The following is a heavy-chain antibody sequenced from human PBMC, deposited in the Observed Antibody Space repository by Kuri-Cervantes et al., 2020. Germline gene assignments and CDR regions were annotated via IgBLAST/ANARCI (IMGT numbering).Heavy chain of an antibody. Sequence: ASVKVSCKAYGYTLTSCDINWPRQATGQGLEWMGWIHPNSGGTNYAQNFKGRVTMTTDTSISTAYMELSSLRSEDTAVYYCARDQYYYDSSGNSPGACDLWGQGTMVTVSS. J-gene: IGHJ3*01. CDR3: ARDQYYYDSSGNSPGACDL. CDR1: GYTLTSCD. CDR2: IHPNSGGT. V-gene: IGHV1-2*02. D-gene: IGHD3-22*01.